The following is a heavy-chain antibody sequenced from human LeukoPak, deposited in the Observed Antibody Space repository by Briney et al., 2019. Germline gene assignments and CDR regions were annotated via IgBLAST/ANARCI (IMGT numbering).Heavy chain of an antibody. CDR3: AAEAVHDSGGYYPSLDY. CDR2: ISPVFGTA. Sequence: GASVKVSCEVSGGSFRGYGFTWVRQAPGQGLEWMGGISPVFGTAAYAQKFKGRVTLTTDESTSTAYLDVSSLRHEDTAIYYCAAEAVHDSGGYYPSLDYWGQGTLVTVSS. V-gene: IGHV1-69*05. J-gene: IGHJ4*02. CDR1: GGSFRGYG. D-gene: IGHD3-22*01.